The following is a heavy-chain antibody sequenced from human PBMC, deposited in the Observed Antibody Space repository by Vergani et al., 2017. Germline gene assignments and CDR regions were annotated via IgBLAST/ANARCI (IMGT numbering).Heavy chain of an antibody. CDR1: GGSFTSYH. Sequence: QVQLQQWGGGLLKPSETLSLTCVVNGGSFTSYHWTWIRQSPGEGLEWVGDIDHTGRPDYNPSLKSRVTISVDTSKNQFSLKLSSVTAADTAVYYCARDLGLRLGGPTRDYYGMDVWGQGTTVTVSS. CDR2: IDHTGRP. CDR3: ARDLGLRLGGPTRDYYGMDV. J-gene: IGHJ6*02. D-gene: IGHD3-16*01. V-gene: IGHV4-34*01.